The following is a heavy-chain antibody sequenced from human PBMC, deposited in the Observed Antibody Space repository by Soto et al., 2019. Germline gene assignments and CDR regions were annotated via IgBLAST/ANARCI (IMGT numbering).Heavy chain of an antibody. V-gene: IGHV3-21*01. CDR1: GFTFSSYS. D-gene: IGHD2-2*03. J-gene: IGHJ6*02. CDR3: ARAGLDIVVVPAAIRYYYYGMDV. CDR2: ISSSSSYI. Sequence: GGSLRLSCAASGFTFSSYSTNWVRQAPGKGLEWVSSISSSSSYIYYADSVKGRFTISRDNAKNSLYLQMNSLRAEDTAVYYCARAGLDIVVVPAAIRYYYYGMDVWGQGTTVTVSS.